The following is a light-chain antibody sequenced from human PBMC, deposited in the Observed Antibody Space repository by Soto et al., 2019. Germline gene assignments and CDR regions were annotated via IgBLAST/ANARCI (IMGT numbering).Light chain of an antibody. CDR3: QHYGTSPLYT. J-gene: IGKJ2*01. CDR1: QSVSSNY. Sequence: EIVLTQSPGTLSLSPGERATLSCRASQSVSSNYLAWYQQKPGQAPRLLIYGASSRATGIPDRFSGSGSGTDFTFTISRLEPEDFAVYYCQHYGTSPLYTFGKGTKLEI. CDR2: GAS. V-gene: IGKV3-20*01.